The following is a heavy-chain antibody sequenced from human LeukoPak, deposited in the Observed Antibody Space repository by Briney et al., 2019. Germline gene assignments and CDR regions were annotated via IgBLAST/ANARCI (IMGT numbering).Heavy chain of an antibody. D-gene: IGHD3-16*01. CDR1: GGSISSNNW. V-gene: IGHV4-4*02. CDR2: IYHDGST. J-gene: IGHJ4*02. CDR3: ARESISLGGRGSDY. Sequence: SETLSLTCAASGGSISSNNWWIWVRQSPEKGLEWIGEIYHDGSTNYNPSPKSRVTISMDKSKNQLSLKLNFVTAADTAVYYCARESISLGGRGSDYWGQGTLVTVSS.